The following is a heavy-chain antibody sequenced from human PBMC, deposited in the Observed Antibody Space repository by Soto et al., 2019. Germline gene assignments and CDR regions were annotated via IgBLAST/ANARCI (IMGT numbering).Heavy chain of an antibody. D-gene: IGHD4-17*01. Sequence: ESGGGVVQPGRSLRLSCAASGFTFSSYAMHWVRQAPGKGLGWVAVISYDGSNKYCADSVKGRFTISRDNSKNTLYLQMNSLRAEDTAVYYCARVPHTGYYYYGMDVWGQGTTVTVSS. J-gene: IGHJ6*02. V-gene: IGHV3-30-3*01. CDR1: GFTFSSYA. CDR3: ARVPHTGYYYYGMDV. CDR2: ISYDGSNK.